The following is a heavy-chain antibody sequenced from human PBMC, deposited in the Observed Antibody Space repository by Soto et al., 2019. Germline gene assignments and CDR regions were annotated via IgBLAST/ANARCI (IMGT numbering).Heavy chain of an antibody. J-gene: IGHJ6*02. CDR3: ARDKDRLQLGGNYYYILDV. CDR1: GGTFSNSA. D-gene: IGHD5-12*01. Sequence: QVQLEQSGAEVKQPGSSVRVSCKASGGTFSNSAISWVRQAPGQGLEWMGGIMPIFRTPDYAQKFQGRVTXTXDXXTSTAYMELHGLTSDDTAVYYCARDKDRLQLGGNYYYILDVWGHGTTVTVSS. CDR2: IMPIFRTP. V-gene: IGHV1-69*05.